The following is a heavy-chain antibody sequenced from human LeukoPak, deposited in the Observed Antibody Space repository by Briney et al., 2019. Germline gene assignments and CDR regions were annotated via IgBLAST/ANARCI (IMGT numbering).Heavy chain of an antibody. CDR3: ARDTVPSSGSYIAFDI. D-gene: IGHD1-26*01. J-gene: IGHJ3*02. CDR2: TYYRSRWYN. Sequence: SQTLSLTCAISGDSVSSNSAAWNWIRQSPSRGLGWLGRTYYRSRWYNDYAVSVKSRITINPDTSKNQFSLQLNSVTPEDTAVYYCARDTVPSSGSYIAFDIWGQGTMVTVSS. V-gene: IGHV6-1*01. CDR1: GDSVSSNSAA.